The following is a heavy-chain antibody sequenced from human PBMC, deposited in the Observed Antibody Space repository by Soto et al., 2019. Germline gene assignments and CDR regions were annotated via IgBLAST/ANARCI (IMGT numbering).Heavy chain of an antibody. CDR2: IYYSGST. J-gene: IGHJ4*02. CDR1: GGSISSSSYY. V-gene: IGHV4-39*01. D-gene: IGHD3-22*01. Sequence: SETLSLTCTVSGGSISSSSYYWGWIRQPPGKGLEWIGSIYYSGSTYYNPSLKSRVTISVDTSKNQFSLKLSSVTAADTAVYYCARTPYDSSSYYLMYYFDYWGQGALVTVSS. CDR3: ARTPYDSSSYYLMYYFDY.